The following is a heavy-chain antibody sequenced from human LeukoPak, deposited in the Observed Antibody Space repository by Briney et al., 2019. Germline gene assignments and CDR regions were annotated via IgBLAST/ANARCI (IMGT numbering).Heavy chain of an antibody. V-gene: IGHV4-4*09. Sequence: PSETLSLTCTVSGGSISSYYWSWIRQPPGKGLEWIGYIYTSGSTNYNPSLKSRVTISVDTSKNQFSLKLSSVTAADTAVYYCARLGRHDFWSGLAAHYYMDVWGKGTTVTVSS. CDR3: ARLGRHDFWSGLAAHYYMDV. CDR2: IYTSGST. D-gene: IGHD3-3*01. CDR1: GGSISSYY. J-gene: IGHJ6*03.